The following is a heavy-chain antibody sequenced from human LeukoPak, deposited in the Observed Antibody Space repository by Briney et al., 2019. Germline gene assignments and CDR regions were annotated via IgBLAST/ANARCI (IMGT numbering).Heavy chain of an antibody. CDR1: GFSFSNYG. CDR3: ASQGIVGATKNLDY. D-gene: IGHD1-26*01. CDR2: ISSSSSYI. J-gene: IGHJ4*02. V-gene: IGHV3-21*01. Sequence: GGTQRLSCAASGFSFSNYGMNWVRQAPGKGLEWVSSISSSSSYIYYADSVKGRFTISRDNAKNSLYLQMNSLRAEDTAVYYCASQGIVGATKNLDYWGQGTLVTVSS.